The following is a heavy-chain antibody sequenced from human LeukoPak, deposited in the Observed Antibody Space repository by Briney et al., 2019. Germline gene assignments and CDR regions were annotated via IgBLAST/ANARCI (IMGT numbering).Heavy chain of an antibody. Sequence: SVKVSCKVSGGTFSSYAISWVRQAPGQGLEWMGRIIPIFGIANYAQKFQGRVTITADKSTSTAYMELSSLRSEDTAVYYCARDVSYYDSSGYYYSDTFDIWGQGTRVTVSS. CDR3: ARDVSYYDSSGYYYSDTFDI. V-gene: IGHV1-69*04. CDR2: IIPIFGIA. CDR1: GGTFSSYA. J-gene: IGHJ3*02. D-gene: IGHD3-22*01.